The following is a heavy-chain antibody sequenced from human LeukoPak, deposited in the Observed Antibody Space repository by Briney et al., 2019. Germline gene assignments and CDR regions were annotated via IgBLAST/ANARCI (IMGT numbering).Heavy chain of an antibody. J-gene: IGHJ4*02. Sequence: PGGSLRLSCAASGFTFSSYWMSWVRQAPGKGLEWVANIKQDGSERYYVDSVKGRFTISRDNAKNSLYLQMNSLRAEDTAVYYCARAPRPTYYDFRSGYLYYFDYWGQGTLVTVSS. V-gene: IGHV3-7*01. CDR1: GFTFSSYW. D-gene: IGHD3-3*01. CDR2: IKQDGSER. CDR3: ARAPRPTYYDFRSGYLYYFDY.